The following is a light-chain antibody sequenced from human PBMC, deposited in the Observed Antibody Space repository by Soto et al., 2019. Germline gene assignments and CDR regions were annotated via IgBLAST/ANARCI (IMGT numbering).Light chain of an antibody. CDR1: QSLSSN. V-gene: IGKV3D-15*01. CDR2: DSS. CDR3: LQYHYWWT. J-gene: IGKJ1*01. Sequence: EIVLTHSPATLSLSPGERATLSCSASQSLSSNFLAWYQQKPGQPPRLLIYDSSTRATGFPARFSGSGSGTEFTLTISSLQSEDFAVYYCLQYHYWWTFGQGTKVDIK.